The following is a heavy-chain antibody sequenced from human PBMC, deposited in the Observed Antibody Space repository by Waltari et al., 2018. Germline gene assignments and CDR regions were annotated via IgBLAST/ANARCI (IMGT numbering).Heavy chain of an antibody. D-gene: IGHD3-3*01. CDR1: GFTFRSFG. Sequence: QVQLVESGGGVVQPGRSLGLSGAASGFTFRSFGMPWVRQAPGKGLESVAVISYDGSKKYYADSVKGRFTISRDNSNDTLYLQMNTLRPEDTAVYYCAKDGFLEYLYSVFDSWGQGTLVSVSS. J-gene: IGHJ4*02. CDR3: AKDGFLEYLYSVFDS. V-gene: IGHV3-30*18. CDR2: ISYDGSKK.